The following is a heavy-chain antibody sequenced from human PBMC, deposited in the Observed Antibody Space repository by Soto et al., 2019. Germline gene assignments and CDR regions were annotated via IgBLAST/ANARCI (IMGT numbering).Heavy chain of an antibody. CDR2: ISSSGSHT. V-gene: IGHV3-11*06. D-gene: IGHD6-13*01. J-gene: IGHJ4*02. Sequence: AGGSLRLSCAASGFTFSDYYMSWIRQAPGKGLEWVSYISSSGSHTPYADSVKGRLTISRDNAKNSVYLQMNSLRAEDTAVYYCARVGSTSAAGVLDYWGQGTLVTVSS. CDR3: ARVGSTSAAGVLDY. CDR1: GFTFSDYY.